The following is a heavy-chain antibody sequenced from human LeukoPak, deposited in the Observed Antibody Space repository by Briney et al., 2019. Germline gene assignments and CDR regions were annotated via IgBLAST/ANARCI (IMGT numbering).Heavy chain of an antibody. J-gene: IGHJ4*02. CDR2: IYPGDSDT. CDR3: ATNTDYYDSSGYSTPFDY. CDR1: GYSFTSYW. V-gene: IGHV5-51*01. D-gene: IGHD3-22*01. Sequence: GESLKISCKGSGYSFTSYWIGWVRQMPGKGLEWMGIIYPGDSDTGYSPSFQGQVTISADRSISTAYLQWSSLKASDTAMYYCATNTDYYDSSGYSTPFDYWGQGTLVTVSS.